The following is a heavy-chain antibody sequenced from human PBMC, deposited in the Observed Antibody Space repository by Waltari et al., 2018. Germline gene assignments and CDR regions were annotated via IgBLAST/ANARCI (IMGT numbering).Heavy chain of an antibody. Sequence: QVQLVQSGAEVKKPGASVKVSCKASGYTFTGYYMHWVRQAPGQGLEWMGWINPNSGGTNYAQKFQGRVTMTRDTSISTAYMELSRLRSDDTAVYYCARDSYYYGSGSYFYGFDIWGQGTMVTVSS. CDR3: ARDSYYYGSGSYFYGFDI. CDR2: INPNSGGT. D-gene: IGHD3-10*01. V-gene: IGHV1-2*02. J-gene: IGHJ3*02. CDR1: GYTFTGYY.